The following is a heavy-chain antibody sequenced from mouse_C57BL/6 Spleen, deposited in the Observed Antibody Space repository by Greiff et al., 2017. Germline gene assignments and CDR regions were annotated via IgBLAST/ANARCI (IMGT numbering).Heavy chain of an antibody. CDR3: AIYYGNIGYYFDY. V-gene: IGHV1-22*01. J-gene: IGHJ2*01. CDR2: INPNNGGT. Sequence: VQLQQSGPELVKPGASVKMSCKASGYTFTDYNMHWVKQSHGKSLEWIGYINPNNGGTSYNQKFKGKATLTVNKSSSTAYMELRSLTSEDSAVYYCAIYYGNIGYYFDYWGQGTTLTVSS. CDR1: GYTFTDYN. D-gene: IGHD2-1*01.